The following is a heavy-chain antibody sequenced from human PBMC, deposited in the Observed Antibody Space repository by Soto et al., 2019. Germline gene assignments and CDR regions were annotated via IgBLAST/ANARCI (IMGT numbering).Heavy chain of an antibody. D-gene: IGHD3-3*01. CDR2: ISGSGDST. CDR1: GFTFSNYA. Sequence: DVQVLGSGGGLVQPGGSLRLSCAASGFTFSNYAMSWVRQAPGKGLEWVSAISGSGDSTHYADSVKGRFTISRDNSKNTLYLQMNSLRAEDTAVYYCAKDPGYYDFWSGYSDYWGQGTLVTVSS. CDR3: AKDPGYYDFWSGYSDY. J-gene: IGHJ4*02. V-gene: IGHV3-23*01.